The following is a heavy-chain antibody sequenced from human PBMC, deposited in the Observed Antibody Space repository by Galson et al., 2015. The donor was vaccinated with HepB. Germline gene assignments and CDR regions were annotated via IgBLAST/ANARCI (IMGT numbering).Heavy chain of an antibody. Sequence: SLKLSCAASGFTFSSYWMHWVRHAPGKGLVWVSRINSDGSSTSYADSVKGRFTISRDNAKNTLYLQMNSLRAEDTAVYYCARGIAVAGYYYYGMDVWGQGTTVTVSS. CDR2: INSDGSST. D-gene: IGHD6-19*01. CDR1: GFTFSSYW. V-gene: IGHV3-74*01. J-gene: IGHJ6*02. CDR3: ARGIAVAGYYYYGMDV.